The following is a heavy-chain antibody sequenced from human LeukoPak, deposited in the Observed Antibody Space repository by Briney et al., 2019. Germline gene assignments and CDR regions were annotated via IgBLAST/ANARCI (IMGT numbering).Heavy chain of an antibody. V-gene: IGHV1-2*02. Sequence: ASVKVSCTASGYTFTGYYMHWVRQPPGQGLEWMGWINPNSGGTYYTQKFQGRVTMTTDTSNGKDYMDLKSLSSDDKAVVYCARVAPHRRLTSGWYYFDYWGQGTLVTVSS. CDR1: GYTFTGYY. D-gene: IGHD6-19*01. CDR2: INPNSGGT. J-gene: IGHJ4*02. CDR3: ARVAPHRRLTSGWYYFDY.